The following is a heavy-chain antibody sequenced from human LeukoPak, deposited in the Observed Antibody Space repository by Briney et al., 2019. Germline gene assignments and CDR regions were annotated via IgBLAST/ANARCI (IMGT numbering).Heavy chain of an antibody. V-gene: IGHV4-59*01. CDR3: ARAWRDYGAYSRLDY. CDR2: IYYSGST. CDR1: GGSISSYY. D-gene: IGHD4-17*01. Sequence: SETLSLICTVSGGSISSYYWSWIGQHPGKGLEWIGYIYYSGSTNFNPSLKSRVTISVDTSKNQFSLKLSSVTAADTAVYYCARAWRDYGAYSRLDYWRQGSLVTVSS. J-gene: IGHJ4*02.